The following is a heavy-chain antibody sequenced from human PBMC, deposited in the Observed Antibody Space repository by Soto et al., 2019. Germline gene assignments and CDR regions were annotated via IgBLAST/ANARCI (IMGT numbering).Heavy chain of an antibody. CDR1: GFNFKNYG. V-gene: IGHV3-33*06. CDR3: AKTTNSYFDY. Sequence: GGSLRLSCVASGFNFKNYGMYWVRQAPGKGLEWVALIWFDGTDKYYADSVRGRFTISRDDSKNTVFLQMNSLKAEDTAIYYCAKTTNSYFDYWGQGTLVTV. CDR2: IWFDGTDK. J-gene: IGHJ4*02.